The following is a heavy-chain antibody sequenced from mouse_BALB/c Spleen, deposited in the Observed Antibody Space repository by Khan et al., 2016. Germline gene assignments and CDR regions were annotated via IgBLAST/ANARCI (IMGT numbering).Heavy chain of an antibody. CDR1: GYSIPSHYS. V-gene: IGHV3-1*02. Sequence: EVPFQESGPDLVKPSQSLSLTCTVTGYSIPSHYSWHWIRHFPGNKLEWMGYIHYSGSTTYTPSLKRRISITRATSTHQFFLQLNSVTTEAKAPYACASSSACSWYYFVYSVQGTTLPFSS. D-gene: IGHD1-3*01. J-gene: IGHJ2*01. CDR2: IHYSGST. CDR3: ASSSACSWYYFVY.